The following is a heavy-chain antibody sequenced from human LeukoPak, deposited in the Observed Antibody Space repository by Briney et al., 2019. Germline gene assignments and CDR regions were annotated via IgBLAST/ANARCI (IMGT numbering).Heavy chain of an antibody. Sequence: GGSLRLSCAASGFTFNNHWMSWVRQAPGKGLEWVANIRHDGSDKKYVDSVKGRFTISRDNAENSLFLQMNSLRAEDTAVYYCARRVTIAAAGWGYGMDVWGQGTTVTVSS. D-gene: IGHD6-13*01. CDR2: IRHDGSDK. CDR1: GFTFNNHW. CDR3: ARRVTIAAAGWGYGMDV. J-gene: IGHJ6*02. V-gene: IGHV3-7*03.